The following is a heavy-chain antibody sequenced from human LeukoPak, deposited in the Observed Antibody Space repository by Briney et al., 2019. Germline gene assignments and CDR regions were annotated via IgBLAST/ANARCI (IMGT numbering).Heavy chain of an antibody. D-gene: IGHD2-21*02. J-gene: IGHJ4*02. CDR3: ARAESHTVVVSAHLDS. V-gene: IGHV3-48*03. CDR1: GFTFSSYE. Sequence: PGGSLRLSCAASGFTFSSYEMNWVRQAPGKGLEWVSYISSSGSTIYYADSVKGRFTISRDNAKNLVFLQMNSLRADDTAMYYCARAESHTVVVSAHLDSWGQGTLVTVSS. CDR2: ISSSGSTI.